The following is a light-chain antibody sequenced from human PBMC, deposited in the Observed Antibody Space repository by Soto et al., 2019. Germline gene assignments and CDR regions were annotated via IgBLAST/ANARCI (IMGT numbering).Light chain of an antibody. J-gene: IGLJ2*01. CDR3: CSYAGSNTYVV. V-gene: IGLV2-11*01. CDR2: DVS. Sequence: QSALTQPRSVSGSPGQSVTISCTGTSSDVGGYKYVSWYQQHPGKAPKLMISDVSKRPSGVPDRFSGSKSGNTASLTISGLQAEDEADYYCCSYAGSNTYVVFGGVTKVTVL. CDR1: SSDVGGYKY.